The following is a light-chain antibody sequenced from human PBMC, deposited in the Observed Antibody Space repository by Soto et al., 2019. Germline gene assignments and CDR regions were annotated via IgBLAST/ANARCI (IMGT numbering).Light chain of an antibody. CDR3: MQSTQLPPT. V-gene: IGKV2D-29*02. J-gene: IGKJ5*01. Sequence: DVVLTQTPLSLSVTTGRPASISCKSSQSLLHITGETLLFWYLQKPGQSPQLLIYEVSTRVSGVPDRFSGSGSGTDFTLEISRVETDDVGIYYCMQSTQLPPTFGQGTRLEIK. CDR2: EVS. CDR1: QSLLHITGETL.